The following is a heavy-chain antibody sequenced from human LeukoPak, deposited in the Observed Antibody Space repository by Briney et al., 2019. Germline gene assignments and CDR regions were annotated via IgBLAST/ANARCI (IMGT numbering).Heavy chain of an antibody. Sequence: GESLKISCKGSGYSFSNYWIGWVRQMPGKGLEWMGIIYPGDSDTRYSPSFEGQVTISADKSISTAYLQWSSLKASDTAMYYCARRAPGYCSSTSCYSFSWFDPWGQGTLVTVSS. J-gene: IGHJ5*02. D-gene: IGHD2-2*03. V-gene: IGHV5-51*01. CDR2: IYPGDSDT. CDR3: ARRAPGYCSSTSCYSFSWFDP. CDR1: GYSFSNYW.